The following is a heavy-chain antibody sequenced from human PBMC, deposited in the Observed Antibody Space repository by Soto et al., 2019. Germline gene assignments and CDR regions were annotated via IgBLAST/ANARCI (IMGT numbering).Heavy chain of an antibody. CDR2: IYYSGTT. J-gene: IGHJ5*02. CDR1: GGSISSGDYY. CDR3: ARAKGLLTVTTSWFDP. Sequence: QVQLQESGPGLVKPSQTLSLTCIVSGGSISSGDYYWSWVRQPPGKGLEWIGYIYYSGTTYYNPSLKSRVPISADTSKNQFSLKLRSVTAADTAVYYCARAKGLLTVTTSWFDPWGQGTLVTVSS. D-gene: IGHD4-17*01. V-gene: IGHV4-30-4*01.